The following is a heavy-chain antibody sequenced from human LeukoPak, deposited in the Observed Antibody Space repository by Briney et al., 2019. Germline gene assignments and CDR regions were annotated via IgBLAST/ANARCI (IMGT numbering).Heavy chain of an antibody. CDR3: ARGSTYYDSSGQVPFDY. Sequence: GGSLRLSCAASGFTFSTYSMNWVRQAPGKGLEWVSYISSSSSTIYYADSVKGRLTISRDNAKNSLYLQMNSLRAEDTAVYYCARGSTYYDSSGQVPFDYWGQGTLVTVSS. D-gene: IGHD3-22*01. CDR2: ISSSSSTI. CDR1: GFTFSTYS. J-gene: IGHJ4*02. V-gene: IGHV3-48*01.